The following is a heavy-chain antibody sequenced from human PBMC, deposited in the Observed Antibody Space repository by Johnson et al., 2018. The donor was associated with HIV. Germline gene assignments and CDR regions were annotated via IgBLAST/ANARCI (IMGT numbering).Heavy chain of an antibody. CDR2: ISYDGSNT. CDR1: KFTFNSYT. J-gene: IGHJ3*02. Sequence: QVQLVESGGGVVQPGRSLRLSCAASKFTFNSYTLHWVRQAPGKGLEWVAVISYDGSNTYYSDSVKGRFTISRDNSKNTLYLQMNSLRAEDTAVYYCARGPTYYYDSSGYWSDAFDIWGQGTMVTVSS. V-gene: IGHV3-30*04. D-gene: IGHD3-22*01. CDR3: ARGPTYYYDSSGYWSDAFDI.